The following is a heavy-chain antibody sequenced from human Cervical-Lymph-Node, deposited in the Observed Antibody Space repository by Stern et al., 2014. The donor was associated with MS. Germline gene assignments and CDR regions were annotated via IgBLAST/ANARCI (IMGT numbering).Heavy chain of an antibody. D-gene: IGHD6-25*01. V-gene: IGHV3-30-3*01. J-gene: IGHJ4*02. CDR3: ARPAAARSF. Sequence: VQLVESGGGVVQPGRSLRLSWATSGFTFGRHSMHWVRQAPGKGLEWVAIISYDGSSQHNAASVKGRFTISRSNPNTTLYLQMNSLRVEDTAMYYCARPAAARSFWGQGSQFTVSS. CDR1: GFTFGRHS. CDR2: ISYDGSSQ.